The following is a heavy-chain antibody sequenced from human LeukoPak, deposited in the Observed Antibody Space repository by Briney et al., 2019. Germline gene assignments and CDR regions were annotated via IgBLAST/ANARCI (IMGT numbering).Heavy chain of an antibody. J-gene: IGHJ4*02. CDR3: ARVPGEMGATLAYLDY. Sequence: GGSLRLSCAASGFTFSSYGMSWVRQAPGKGLEWVSAISGSGGSTYYADSVKGRFTISRDNAKNLVYLEMNSLRAEDTAVYYCARVPGEMGATLAYLDYWGQGTLVFVSS. CDR2: ISGSGGST. D-gene: IGHD1-26*01. CDR1: GFTFSSYG. V-gene: IGHV3-23*01.